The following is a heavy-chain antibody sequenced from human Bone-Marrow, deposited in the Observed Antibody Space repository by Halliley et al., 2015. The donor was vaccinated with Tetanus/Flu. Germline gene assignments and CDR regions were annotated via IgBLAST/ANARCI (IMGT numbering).Heavy chain of an antibody. CDR3: AKDHRRDDSSGYFGTFFDS. J-gene: IGHJ4*02. CDR1: GFSFSNYG. V-gene: IGHV3-30*18. D-gene: IGHD3-22*01. CDR2: ISFDGSDK. Sequence: SLRLSCAASGFSFSNYGIHWVRQAPGKGPEWVTVISFDGSDKYYADSVKGRFTISRDNSKNTLYLQMNSLRAEDTAVYYCAKDHRRDDSSGYFGTFFDSWGQGTLVTVSS.